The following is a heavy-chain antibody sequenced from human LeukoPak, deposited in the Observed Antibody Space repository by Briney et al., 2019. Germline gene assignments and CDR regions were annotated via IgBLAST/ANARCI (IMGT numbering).Heavy chain of an antibody. CDR2: ISYDGSNK. CDR1: GFTFSSYA. Sequence: GGSLRLSCAASGFTFSSYAMHGVRQAPGKGLEGVAVISYDGSNKYYADSVKGRFTISRDNSKNTLYLQMNSLRAEDTAVYYCARAEYGSGSPLYWGQGTLVTVSS. V-gene: IGHV3-30-3*01. J-gene: IGHJ4*02. CDR3: ARAEYGSGSPLY. D-gene: IGHD3-10*01.